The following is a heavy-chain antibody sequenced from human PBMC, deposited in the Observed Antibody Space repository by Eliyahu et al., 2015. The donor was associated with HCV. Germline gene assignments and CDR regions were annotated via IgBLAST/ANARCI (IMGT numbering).Heavy chain of an antibody. CDR2: ISDSGGST. Sequence: EVQLVESGGGLVQPGGSXRLXCXASGFTFSSCAMXWVRQAPGKGXEWVSAISDSGGSTYYADSVKGRFTISRDNSKNTLYLQMNSLRAEDTAVYYCAKDLNRYGSGRQYFDYWGQGTLVTVSS. V-gene: IGHV3-23*04. D-gene: IGHD3-10*01. CDR3: AKDLNRYGSGRQYFDY. CDR1: GFTFSSCA. J-gene: IGHJ4*02.